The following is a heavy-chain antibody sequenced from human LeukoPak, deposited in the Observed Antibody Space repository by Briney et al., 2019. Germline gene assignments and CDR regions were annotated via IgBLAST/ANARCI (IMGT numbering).Heavy chain of an antibody. CDR1: GFTFSSYG. D-gene: IGHD4-23*01. CDR3: AKDHDYGGNPYYFDY. J-gene: IGHJ4*02. Sequence: GGSLRLSCAASGFTFSSYGMHWVRQAPGKGLEWVAFIRYDGSNKYYADSAKGRFTISRDNSKNTLYLQMNSLRAEDTAVYYCAKDHDYGGNPYYFDYWGRGTLVTVSS. V-gene: IGHV3-30*02. CDR2: IRYDGSNK.